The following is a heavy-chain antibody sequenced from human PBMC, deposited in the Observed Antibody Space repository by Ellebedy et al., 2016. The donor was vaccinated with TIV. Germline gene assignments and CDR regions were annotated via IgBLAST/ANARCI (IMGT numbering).Heavy chain of an antibody. Sequence: GESLKISCAASGFAFRHFDMPSVRQVAGNGRERVAAIVTAGDTYYPDSVKGRFTISRENPKGSLSLQMHSLGAGDTAVYYCARGSRFVILSGHWYLYVWGRGTLVSVSS. CDR1: GFAFRHFD. CDR2: IVTAGDT. V-gene: IGHV3-13*01. J-gene: IGHJ2*01. D-gene: IGHD3-16*02. CDR3: ARGSRFVILSGHWYLYV.